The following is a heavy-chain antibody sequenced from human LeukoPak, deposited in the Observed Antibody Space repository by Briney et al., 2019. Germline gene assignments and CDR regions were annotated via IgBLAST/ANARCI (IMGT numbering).Heavy chain of an antibody. D-gene: IGHD3-3*01. V-gene: IGHV3-23*01. J-gene: IGHJ3*02. CDR3: AKSRSAYPRVDGFDM. CDR1: GFTFSTYA. Sequence: PGRSLRLSCAASGFTFSTYAMSWVRQAPGKGLEWVSAISGSGGTTYSADSVKGRFTISRDNSKSTLYLQMNSLRAEDTALYYCAKSRSAYPRVDGFDMWGQGTMVTVSS. CDR2: ISGSGGTT.